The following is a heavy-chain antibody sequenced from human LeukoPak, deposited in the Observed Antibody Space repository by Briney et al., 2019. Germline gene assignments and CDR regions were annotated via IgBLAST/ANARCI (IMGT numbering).Heavy chain of an antibody. J-gene: IGHJ4*02. Sequence: ASVKVSCKASGYTFATYDINWVRQAPGQGFEWMGWINTNTGNPTYAQGFTGRFVFSLDTSVSTAYLQISSLKAEDTAVYYCARGYCSSTSCYGGSYWGQGTLVTVSS. V-gene: IGHV7-4-1*02. CDR3: ARGYCSSTSCYGGSY. CDR2: INTNTGNP. D-gene: IGHD2-2*01. CDR1: GYTFATYD.